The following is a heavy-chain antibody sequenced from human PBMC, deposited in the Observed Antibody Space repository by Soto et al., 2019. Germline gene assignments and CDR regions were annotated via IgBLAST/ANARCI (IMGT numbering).Heavy chain of an antibody. J-gene: IGHJ2*01. V-gene: IGHV1-69*08. CDR2: IIPILGIA. CDR3: ARDYYDYWYFDL. Sequence: QVQLVQSGAEVKKPGSSVKVSCKASGGTFSSYTISWVRQAPGHGLEWMGRIIPILGIANYAQKFQGRVTITADKSTSTAYMELSSLRSEDTAVYYCARDYYDYWYFDLWGRGTLVTVSS. CDR1: GGTFSSYT. D-gene: IGHD3-22*01.